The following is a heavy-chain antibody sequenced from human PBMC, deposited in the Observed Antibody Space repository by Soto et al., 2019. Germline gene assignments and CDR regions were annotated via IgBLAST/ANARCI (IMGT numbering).Heavy chain of an antibody. Sequence: SVKVSCKASGGTFSSYAISWVRQAPGQGLEWMGGIIPIFGTANYAQKFQGRVTITADESTSTAYMELSSLRSEDTAVYYCARVISSGSSFDYWGQGTLVTVSS. CDR3: ARVISSGSSFDY. CDR1: GGTFSSYA. J-gene: IGHJ4*02. CDR2: IIPIFGTA. V-gene: IGHV1-69*13. D-gene: IGHD1-26*01.